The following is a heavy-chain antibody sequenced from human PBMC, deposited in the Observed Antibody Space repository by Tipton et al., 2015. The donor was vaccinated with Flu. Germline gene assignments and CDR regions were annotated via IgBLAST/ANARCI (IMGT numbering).Heavy chain of an antibody. J-gene: IGHJ4*02. V-gene: IGHV4-39*01. CDR1: SGSIRSTNYF. CDR3: ARLSYYDVDLKNFYFDY. CDR2: IYPSGTT. Sequence: TLSLTCTVSSGSIRSTNYFCAWIRQPPGKRLELIGSIYPSGTTYSNPSLKSRVPISVDPSKSHFSLMLRSVTAADTAVYYCARLSYYDVDLKNFYFDYWGQGALVTVSS. D-gene: IGHD3-10*02.